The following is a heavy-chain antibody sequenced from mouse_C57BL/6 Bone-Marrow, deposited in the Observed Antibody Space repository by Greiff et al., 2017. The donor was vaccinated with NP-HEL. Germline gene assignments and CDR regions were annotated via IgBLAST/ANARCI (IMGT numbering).Heavy chain of an antibody. CDR3: ARQGPYGSSYVGYFDV. CDR2: ISNGGGST. CDR1: GFTFSDYY. V-gene: IGHV5-12*01. J-gene: IGHJ1*03. D-gene: IGHD1-1*01. Sequence: EVQLVESGGGLVQPGGSLKLSCAASGFTFSDYYMYWVRQTPEKRLEWVAYISNGGGSTYYPDTVKGRFTISRDNAKNTLYLQMSRLKSEDTAMYYCARQGPYGSSYVGYFDVWGTGTTVTVSS.